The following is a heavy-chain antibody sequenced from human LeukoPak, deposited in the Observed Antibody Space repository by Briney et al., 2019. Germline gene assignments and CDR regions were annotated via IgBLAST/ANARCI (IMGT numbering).Heavy chain of an antibody. J-gene: IGHJ6*04. CDR3: AELGITMIGGV. CDR2: IYSGGST. Sequence: GGSLRLSCAASGFTFSNYAMRWVRQAPGKGLEWVSVIYSGGSTYYADSVKGRFTISRDNAKNSLYLQMNSLRAEDTAVYYCAELGITMIGGVWGKGTTVTISS. CDR1: GFTFSNYA. V-gene: IGHV3-23*03. D-gene: IGHD3-10*02.